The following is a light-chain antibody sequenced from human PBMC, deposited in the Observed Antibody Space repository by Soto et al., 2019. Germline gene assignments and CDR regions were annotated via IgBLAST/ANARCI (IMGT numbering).Light chain of an antibody. Sequence: QSALTQPASVSGSPGQSITISCTGTNSDLPNCNSVSWYQQHPGKAPKLILFEAINRPSGISNRFSGSKSDTTASLTISGLQTDDEGDYYCASYTGNNAWLFGGGTKLTVL. V-gene: IGLV2-14*01. CDR1: NSDLPNCNS. CDR3: ASYTGNNAWL. J-gene: IGLJ2*01. CDR2: EAI.